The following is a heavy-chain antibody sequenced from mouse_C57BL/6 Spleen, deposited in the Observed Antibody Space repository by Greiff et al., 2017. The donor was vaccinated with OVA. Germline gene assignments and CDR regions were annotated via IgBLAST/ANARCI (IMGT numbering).Heavy chain of an antibody. CDR1: GYAFSSSW. CDR3: ARWEIGFAY. J-gene: IGHJ3*01. D-gene: IGHD2-14*01. Sequence: QVQLQQSGPELVKPGASVKISCKASGYAFSSSWMNWVKQRPGKGLEWIGRIYPGDGDTNYNGKFKGKATLTADKSSSTAYMQLSSLTSEDSAVYFCARWEIGFAYWGQGTLVTVSA. CDR2: IYPGDGDT. V-gene: IGHV1-82*01.